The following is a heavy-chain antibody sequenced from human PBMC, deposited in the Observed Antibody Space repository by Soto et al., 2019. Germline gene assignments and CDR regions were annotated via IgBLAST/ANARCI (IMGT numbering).Heavy chain of an antibody. CDR3: AKGKAHTLFGVDTLFDY. Sequence: PGGSLRLSCAASGFTFSDYYMSWIRQAPGKGLEWVSTISGSGEKTYHADSGKGRFTISRDNSQKTLYLQINSLRAEDTAIYYCAKGKAHTLFGVDTLFDYWGQGTLVTVSS. V-gene: IGHV3-23*01. CDR2: ISGSGEKT. CDR1: GFTFSDYY. D-gene: IGHD3-3*01. J-gene: IGHJ4*02.